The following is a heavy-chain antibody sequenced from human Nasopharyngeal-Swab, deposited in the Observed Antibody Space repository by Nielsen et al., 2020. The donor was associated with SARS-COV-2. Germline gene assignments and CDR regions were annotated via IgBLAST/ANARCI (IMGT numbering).Heavy chain of an antibody. CDR3: ASAVTGPLY. CDR2: IYSSGSI. J-gene: IGHJ1*01. Sequence: GESLKISCAASGFNVSNTYMTWVRQPQGKGLPWVSIIYSSGSIYHADSVKGRFIISRDTSKNTLSLRMNSLRVEDTAVYYCASAVTGPLYWGQGTLVTVSS. V-gene: IGHV3-53*01. CDR1: GFNVSNTY. D-gene: IGHD4-11*01.